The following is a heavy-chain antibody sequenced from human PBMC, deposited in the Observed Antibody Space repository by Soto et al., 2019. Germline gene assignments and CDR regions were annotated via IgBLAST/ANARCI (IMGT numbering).Heavy chain of an antibody. CDR3: ARELSGWYFGFQCFQH. D-gene: IGHD6-19*01. J-gene: IGHJ1*01. CDR2: ISAYNGNT. Sequence: GASVKVSCKASGYTFTSYGISWVRQAPGQGLEWMGWISAYNGNTNYAQKLQGRVTMTTDTSTSTAYMELRSLRSDDTAVYYCARELSGWYFGFQCFQHWGQGTLVTVSS. CDR1: GYTFTSYG. V-gene: IGHV1-18*01.